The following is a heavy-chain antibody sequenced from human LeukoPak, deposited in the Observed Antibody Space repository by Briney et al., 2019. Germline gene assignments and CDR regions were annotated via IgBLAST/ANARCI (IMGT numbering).Heavy chain of an antibody. D-gene: IGHD1-26*01. CDR3: ARSVSGSYGLFDY. V-gene: IGHV3-30*02. CDR2: IRYDGSNK. J-gene: IGHJ4*02. CDR1: GFTFSSYG. Sequence: GGSLRLSCAASGFTFSSYGMHWVRQAPGKGLEWVAFIRYDGSNKYYADSVKGRFTISRDNAKNTLYLQMNSLRAEDTAVYYCARSVSGSYGLFDYWGQGTLVTVSS.